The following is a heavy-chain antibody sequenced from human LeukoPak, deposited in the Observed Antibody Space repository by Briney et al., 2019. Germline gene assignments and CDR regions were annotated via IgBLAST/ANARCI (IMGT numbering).Heavy chain of an antibody. CDR1: GFTFSSYE. CDR2: ISSSGSTI. Sequence: GGSLRLSCAASGFTFSSYEMNWVRQAPGKGLEWVSYISSSGSTIYYADSVKGRSTISRDNAKNSLYLQMNSLRAEDTAVYYCASNLWFGELPFDYWGQGTLVTVSS. CDR3: ASNLWFGELPFDY. J-gene: IGHJ4*02. V-gene: IGHV3-48*03. D-gene: IGHD3-10*01.